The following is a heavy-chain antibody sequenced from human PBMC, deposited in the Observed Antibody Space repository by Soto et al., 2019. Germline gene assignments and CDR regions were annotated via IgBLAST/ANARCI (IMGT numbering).Heavy chain of an antibody. CDR2: IIPIFGTP. D-gene: IGHD2-2*01. V-gene: IGHV1-69*01. Sequence: QVQLVQSGAEVKKPGSSMKVSCKASGGTFSSYATSWVRQAPGQGLEWMGGIIPIFGTPNYAQKFQGRVTITAAGSTSTAYMELSSLRSEDTAVYFCATAHCGSTSCYYGYWGQGTLVTVSS. CDR3: ATAHCGSTSCYYGY. CDR1: GGTFSSYA. J-gene: IGHJ4*02.